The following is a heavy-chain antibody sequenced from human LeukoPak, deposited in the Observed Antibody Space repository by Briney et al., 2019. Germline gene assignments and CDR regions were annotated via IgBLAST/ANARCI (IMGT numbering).Heavy chain of an antibody. CDR2: ICPDDSDI. V-gene: IGHV5-51*01. D-gene: IGHD3-10*01. CDR1: GYSFTDYW. J-gene: IGHJ3*01. Sequence: GESLKISCKGSGYSFTDYWIGWVRQMPGEGLQWMAIICPDDSDIRYSPSFQGQVTISAEKSIITDYLQWSSLKASDTAMYYCARHGRGSRSPNAFDFWGQGTMVTVSS. CDR3: ARHGRGSRSPNAFDF.